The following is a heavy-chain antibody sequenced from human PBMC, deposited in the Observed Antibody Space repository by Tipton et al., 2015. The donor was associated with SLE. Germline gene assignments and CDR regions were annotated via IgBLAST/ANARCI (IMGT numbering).Heavy chain of an antibody. CDR2: IYSSGST. CDR3: ATLVAGGGGKGD. J-gene: IGHJ4*02. CDR1: GGSISFGSYY. D-gene: IGHD2-15*01. V-gene: IGHV4-61*02. Sequence: TLSLTCSVSGGSISFGSYYWSWLRQPPGKGLEWIGRIYSSGSTNYKSSLQSRVTISLDTSNNQFSLRLHSVTVADTAVYYCATLVAGGGGKGDWGQGTLVTVSS.